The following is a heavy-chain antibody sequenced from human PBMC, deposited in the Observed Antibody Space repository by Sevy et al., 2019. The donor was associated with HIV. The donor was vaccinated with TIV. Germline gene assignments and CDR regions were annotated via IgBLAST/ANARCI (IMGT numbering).Heavy chain of an antibody. J-gene: IGHJ6*03. V-gene: IGHV3-15*01. CDR1: GFTFSNAW. Sequence: GGSLRLSCAASGFTFSNAWMSWVRQAPGKGLEWVGRIKSKTDGGTTDYAAPVKGRFTISRDDSKNTLDLQMNSLDTEDTSVYYCTTDPSSITIFGVEYYYYYYMDVWGKGTTVTVSS. D-gene: IGHD3-3*01. CDR3: TTDPSSITIFGVEYYYYYYMDV. CDR2: IKSKTDGGTT.